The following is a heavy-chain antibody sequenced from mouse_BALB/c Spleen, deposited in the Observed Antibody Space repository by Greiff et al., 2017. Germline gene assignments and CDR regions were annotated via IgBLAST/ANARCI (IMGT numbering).Heavy chain of an antibody. J-gene: IGHJ4*01. V-gene: IGHV2-9*02. CDR3: ARDHGDGYYQSSYYYAMDY. Sequence: QVQLKESGPGLVAPSQSLSITCTVSGFSLTSYGVHWVRQPPGKGLEWLGVIWAGGSTNYNSALMSRLSISKDNSKSQVFLKMNSLQTDDTAMYYCARDHGDGYYQSSYYYAMDYWGQGTSVTVSS. CDR2: IWAGGST. D-gene: IGHD2-3*01. CDR1: GFSLTSYG.